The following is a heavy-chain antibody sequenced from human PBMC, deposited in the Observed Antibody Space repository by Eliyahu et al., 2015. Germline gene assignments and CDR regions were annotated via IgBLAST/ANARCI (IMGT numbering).Heavy chain of an antibody. CDR3: ARDVESMIVNFYYYGMEV. D-gene: IGHD3-22*01. J-gene: IGHJ6*02. Sequence: QVQLVQSGAEVKKPGASVKVSCKAFGYXFNTYGVSWVRQAPGQGLEWMGWISTYTGNRNYAQKFQDRVTLTTDSSTNTAYMELRSLRPDDTAVYYCARDVESMIVNFYYYGMEVWGQGTTVTVSS. V-gene: IGHV1-18*01. CDR2: ISTYTGNR. CDR1: GYXFNTYG.